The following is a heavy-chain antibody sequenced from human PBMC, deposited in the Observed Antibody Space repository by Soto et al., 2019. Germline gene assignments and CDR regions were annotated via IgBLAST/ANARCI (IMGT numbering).Heavy chain of an antibody. J-gene: IGHJ4*02. D-gene: IGHD3-10*02. Sequence: QITLKESGPPLVKPTQTLTLTCTFSGFSLSTSGVGVGWIRQPPGKALEWLALIYWDDDKRYSPSLKSRLTITKDTSKCQVVLTITTMDPVDTATYYCAWTYVQRPAFDYWGQGTLVTVSS. CDR3: AWTYVQRPAFDY. CDR1: GFSLSTSGVG. CDR2: IYWDDDK. V-gene: IGHV2-5*02.